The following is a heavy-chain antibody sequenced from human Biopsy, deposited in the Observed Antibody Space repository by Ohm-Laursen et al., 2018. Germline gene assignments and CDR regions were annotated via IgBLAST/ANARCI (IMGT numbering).Heavy chain of an antibody. CDR2: IRPLNGDT. CDR3: ARGEVTFGELIVSLDS. Sequence: VASVKVSCKTSGYNFISYSINWVRQAPGQGLEWMGWIRPLNGDTKYGQKFQGRVTMTTDTSTSTVYMELTSLRSDDTAVYYCARGEVTFGELIVSLDSWGQGTLDTVSS. CDR1: GYNFISYS. D-gene: IGHD3-16*02. J-gene: IGHJ4*02. V-gene: IGHV1-18*01.